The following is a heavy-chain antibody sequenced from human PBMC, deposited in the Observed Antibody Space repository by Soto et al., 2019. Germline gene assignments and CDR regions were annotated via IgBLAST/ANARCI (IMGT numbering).Heavy chain of an antibody. CDR1: GGTFSSYA. V-gene: IGHV1-69*01. J-gene: IGHJ6*02. Sequence: QVQLVQSGAEVKKPGSSVKVSCKASGGTFSSYAISWVRQAPGQGLEWMGGIIPIFGTANYAQKFQGRVTITADESTSTAYMELSSMRSEDTAVYYCARGKKYYDFWSGDPPDYYYYGMDVWGQGTTVTVSS. CDR3: ARGKKYYDFWSGDPPDYYYYGMDV. CDR2: IIPIFGTA. D-gene: IGHD3-3*01.